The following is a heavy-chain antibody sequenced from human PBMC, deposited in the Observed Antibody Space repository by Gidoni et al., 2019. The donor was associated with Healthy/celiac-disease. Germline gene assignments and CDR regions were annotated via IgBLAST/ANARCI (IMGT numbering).Heavy chain of an antibody. CDR2: ISWNSGSI. J-gene: IGHJ3*02. CDR3: AKDKAAAGTDSFDM. Sequence: EVQLVDSGGGLVQPGRSLRLSCVASGFTFVDYAMHWGRQGPGKGLEWVSGISWNSGSIDYADSVKGRFTISRDNAKNSLYLQMNSLRAEDTALYYCAKDKAAAGTDSFDMWGQGTMVTVSS. CDR1: GFTFVDYA. V-gene: IGHV3-9*01. D-gene: IGHD6-13*01.